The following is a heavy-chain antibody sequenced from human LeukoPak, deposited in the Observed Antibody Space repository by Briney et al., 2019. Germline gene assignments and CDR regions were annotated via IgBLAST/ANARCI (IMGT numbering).Heavy chain of an antibody. CDR3: ARRFVSGSNWLDP. V-gene: IGHV3-23*01. D-gene: IGHD3-10*01. CDR2: ISGSGGST. Sequence: PGGSLRLSCAASGFTFSSDAMSWVRQAPGKGLEWVSAISGSGGSTYYADSVKGRFTISRDNSKNTLYLQMNSLRAEDTAVYYCARRFVSGSNWLDPWGQGTLVTVSS. CDR1: GFTFSSDA. J-gene: IGHJ5*02.